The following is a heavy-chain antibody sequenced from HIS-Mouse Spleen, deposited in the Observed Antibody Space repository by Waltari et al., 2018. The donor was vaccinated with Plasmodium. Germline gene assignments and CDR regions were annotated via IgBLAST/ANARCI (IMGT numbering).Heavy chain of an antibody. CDR3: ARSIAATVTFYFDY. Sequence: QVQLQESGPGLVKPSQTLSLPCSVSGGSISSGGYYWSWIRQHPGKGLEWIGYIYYSGSTYYNPSLKSRVTISVDTSKNKFSLKLSSVTAADTAVYYCARSIAATVTFYFDYWGQGTLVTVSS. CDR2: IYYSGST. CDR1: GGSISSGGYY. V-gene: IGHV4-31*03. J-gene: IGHJ4*02. D-gene: IGHD6-13*01.